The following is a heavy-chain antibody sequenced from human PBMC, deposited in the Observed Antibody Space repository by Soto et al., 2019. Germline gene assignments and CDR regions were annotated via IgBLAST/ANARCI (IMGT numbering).Heavy chain of an antibody. D-gene: IGHD3-9*01. J-gene: IGHJ5*02. V-gene: IGHV4-39*07. CDR1: GDSISSSSYY. CDR2: IYYSGTT. CDR3: ARVLMTGYYSWFDP. Sequence: SETLSLTCIVSGDSISSSSYYWVWIRQPPGKGLEWIGYIYYSGTTYYNPSLESRVTISIDTSKNQFSLKLSSVTAADTAVYYCARVLMTGYYSWFDPWGQGTLVTVSS.